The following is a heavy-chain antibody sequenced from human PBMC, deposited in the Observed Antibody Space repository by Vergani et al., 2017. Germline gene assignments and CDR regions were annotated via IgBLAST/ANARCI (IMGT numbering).Heavy chain of an antibody. CDR1: GGSISSYY. J-gene: IGHJ6*03. D-gene: IGHD3-3*01. Sequence: QVQLQESGPGLVKPSETLSLTCTVSGGSISSYYWSWIRQPPGKGLEWIGYIYYSGSTNDNPSLKSRVTISVDTSKNQFSLKLSSVTAADTAVYYCARDITIFGVVTHMDVWGKGTTVTVSS. V-gene: IGHV4-59*01. CDR3: ARDITIFGVVTHMDV. CDR2: IYYSGST.